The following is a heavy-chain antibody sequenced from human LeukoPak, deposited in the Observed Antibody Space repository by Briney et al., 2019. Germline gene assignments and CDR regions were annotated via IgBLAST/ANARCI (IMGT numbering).Heavy chain of an antibody. V-gene: IGHV3-48*03. J-gene: IGHJ4*02. Sequence: GGSLRLSCAASGFTFSSYEMNWVRQAPGKWLEWVSNISDSGSIIYYADSVKGRFTVSRDNARKSLYLQMNSLRAEDTAVYYCARGGGAAAGTRIDYWGQGTLVTVSS. D-gene: IGHD6-13*01. CDR1: GFTFSSYE. CDR2: ISDSGSII. CDR3: ARGGGAAAGTRIDY.